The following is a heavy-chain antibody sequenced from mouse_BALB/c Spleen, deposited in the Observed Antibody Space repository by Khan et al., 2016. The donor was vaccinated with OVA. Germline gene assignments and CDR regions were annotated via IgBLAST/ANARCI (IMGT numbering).Heavy chain of an antibody. D-gene: IGHD2-3*01. J-gene: IGHJ2*01. CDR3: SRDGYYETYFDY. CDR1: GFTFSNYG. V-gene: IGHV5-6-3*01. CDR2: INSNGGST. Sequence: EVELVESGGGLVQPGGSLQLSCVASGFTFSNYGMSWVRQTPDKRLELVATINSNGGSTYYPDSVKGRFTISRDNGQNTQYLQMSSLRSEDTGMSYCSRDGYYETYFDYWGQGTTLTVSS.